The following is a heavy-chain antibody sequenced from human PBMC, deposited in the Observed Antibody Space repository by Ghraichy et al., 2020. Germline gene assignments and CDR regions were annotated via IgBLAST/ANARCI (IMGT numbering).Heavy chain of an antibody. V-gene: IGHV4-59*01. CDR3: ARAGSSWYRSNWFDP. J-gene: IGHJ5*02. CDR2: IYYSGST. Sequence: GSLRLSCTVSGGSISSYYWSWIRQPPGKGLEWIGYIYYSGSTNYNPSLKSRVTISVDTSKNQFSLKLSSVTAADTAVYYCARAGSSWYRSNWFDPWGQGTLVTVSS. D-gene: IGHD6-13*01. CDR1: GGSISSYY.